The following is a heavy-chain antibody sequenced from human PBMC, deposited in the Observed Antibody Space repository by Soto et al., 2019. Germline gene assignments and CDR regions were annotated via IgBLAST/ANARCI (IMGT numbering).Heavy chain of an antibody. J-gene: IGHJ4*02. Sequence: QVQLVESGGGVVQPGRSLRLSCAASGFTFSSYGMHWVRQAPGKGLEWVAVIWYDGSNKYYADSVKGRFTISRDNSKNTLYLQMNSLRAEDTAVYYCARDTRSYYVWYYFDYWGQGTLVTVSS. V-gene: IGHV3-33*01. CDR1: GFTFSSYG. CDR3: ARDTRSYYVWYYFDY. D-gene: IGHD1-26*01. CDR2: IWYDGSNK.